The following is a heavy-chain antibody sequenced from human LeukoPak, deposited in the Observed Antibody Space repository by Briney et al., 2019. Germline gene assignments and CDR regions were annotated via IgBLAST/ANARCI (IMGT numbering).Heavy chain of an antibody. CDR3: ARGAPAHYYFDY. J-gene: IGHJ4*02. CDR2: IYHSGST. V-gene: IGHV4-39*07. CDR1: GGSISSSGYY. Sequence: SETLSLTCTVSGGSISSSGYYWGWIRQPPGRGLEWIGSIYHSGSTYYNPSLKSRVTISVDTSKNQFSLKLSSVTAADTAVYYCARGAPAHYYFDYWGQGTLVTVSS. D-gene: IGHD2-2*01.